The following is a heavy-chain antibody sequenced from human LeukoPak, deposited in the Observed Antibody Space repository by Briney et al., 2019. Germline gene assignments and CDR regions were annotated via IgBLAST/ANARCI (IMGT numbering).Heavy chain of an antibody. J-gene: IGHJ4*02. CDR2: INHSGST. CDR3: LYGSGSYWVEY. D-gene: IGHD3-10*01. CDR1: GDSISNYY. V-gene: IGHV4-34*01. Sequence: SETLSLTCTVSGDSISNYYWSWIRQPPGKGLEWIGEINHSGSTNYNPSLESRVTMSVDTSKNQFSLKLSSVTAADTAVYYCLYGSGSYWVEYWGQGTLVTVSS.